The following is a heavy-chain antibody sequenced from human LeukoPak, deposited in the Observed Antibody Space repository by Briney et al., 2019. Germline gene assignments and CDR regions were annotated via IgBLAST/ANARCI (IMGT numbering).Heavy chain of an antibody. J-gene: IGHJ3*01. Sequence: SVKVSCKASGYTFTSYGISWVRQAPGQGLDCVGGIIPIFGTTNYAQKFQGRVTITADKSTSTSYMELSGLRSEDTAVYYCARIIGADPEFRVWGQGTVVTVSS. D-gene: IGHD3-16*01. CDR3: ARIIGADPEFRV. V-gene: IGHV1-69*06. CDR2: IIPIFGTT. CDR1: GYTFTSYG.